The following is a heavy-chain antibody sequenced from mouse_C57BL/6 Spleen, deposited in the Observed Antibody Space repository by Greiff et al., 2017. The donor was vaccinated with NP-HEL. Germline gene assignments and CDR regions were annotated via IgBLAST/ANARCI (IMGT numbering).Heavy chain of an antibody. CDR3: ARGYGRGYYYAMGD. J-gene: IGHJ4*01. V-gene: IGHV5-17*01. D-gene: IGHD1-1*01. CDR2: ISSGSSTI. Sequence: EVQLVESGGGLVKPGGSLKLSCAASGFTFSDYGMHWVRQAPEQGLEWVAYISSGSSTIYYADTVKGRFTISRDNAKNTLFLQMSSLRSEDTAMYYCARGYGRGYYYAMGDWGQGTSVTVAS. CDR1: GFTFSDYG.